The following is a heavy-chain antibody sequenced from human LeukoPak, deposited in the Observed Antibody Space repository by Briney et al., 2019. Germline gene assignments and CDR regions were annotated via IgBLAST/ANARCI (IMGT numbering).Heavy chain of an antibody. CDR2: INHSGST. D-gene: IGHD6-13*01. V-gene: IGHV4-34*01. J-gene: IGHJ6*02. CDR1: GGSISSYY. CDR3: ARGVIAAAGGYYYYYYGMDV. Sequence: SETLSLTCTVSGGSISSYYWSWIRQPPGKGLEWIGEINHSGSTNYNPSLKSRVTISVDTSKNQFSLKLSSVTAADTAVYYCARGVIAAAGGYYYYYYGMDVWGQGTTVTVSS.